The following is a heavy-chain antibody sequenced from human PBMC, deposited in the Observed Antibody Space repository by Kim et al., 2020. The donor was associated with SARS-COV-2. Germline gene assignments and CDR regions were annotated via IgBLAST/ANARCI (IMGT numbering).Heavy chain of an antibody. Sequence: GGSLRLSCAASGFTFSSYSMNWVRQAPGKGLEWVSSISSSSSYIYYADSVKGRFTISRDNAKNSLYLQMNSLRAEDTAVYYCAREPWGMAADYWGQGTLVTVSS. D-gene: IGHD3-16*01. CDR1: GFTFSSYS. CDR2: ISSSSSYI. J-gene: IGHJ4*02. CDR3: AREPWGMAADY. V-gene: IGHV3-21*01.